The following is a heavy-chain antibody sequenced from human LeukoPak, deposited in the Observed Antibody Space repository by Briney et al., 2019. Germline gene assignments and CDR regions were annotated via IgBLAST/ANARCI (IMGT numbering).Heavy chain of an antibody. D-gene: IGHD3-10*01. CDR1: GGSISSSSYY. J-gene: IGHJ6*03. V-gene: IGHV4-39*07. CDR3: ARDGDYYGSGSYYNPPYYYYYMDV. Sequence: SETLSLTCTVSGGSISSSSYYWGWIRQPPGKGLEWIGSIYYSGSTYYNPSLKSRVTISVDTSKNQFSLKLSSVTAADAAVYYCARDGDYYGSGSYYNPPYYYYYMDVWGKGTTVTVSS. CDR2: IYYSGST.